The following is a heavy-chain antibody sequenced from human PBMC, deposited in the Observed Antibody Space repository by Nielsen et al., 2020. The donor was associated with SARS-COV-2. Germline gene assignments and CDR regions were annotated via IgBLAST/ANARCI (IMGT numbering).Heavy chain of an antibody. D-gene: IGHD2-2*03. Sequence: GGSLRLSCTASGFTFSNSAISWVRQTSGKGLGWVSSISGSGDRTDYADSVKGRVIISRDNSKNTLHLQMNSLRAEDTALYFCAKDFHGSVADFFGNWGQGTLVTVSS. CDR2: ISGSGDRT. CDR1: GFTFSNSA. V-gene: IGHV3-23*01. CDR3: AKDFHGSVADFFGN. J-gene: IGHJ4*02.